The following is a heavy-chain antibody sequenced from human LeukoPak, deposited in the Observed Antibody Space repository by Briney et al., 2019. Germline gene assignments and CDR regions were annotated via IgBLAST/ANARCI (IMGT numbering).Heavy chain of an antibody. D-gene: IGHD3-16*01. J-gene: IGHJ4*02. V-gene: IGHV4-59*01. CDR1: GGSISSYY. CDR2: IYYSGST. CDR3: ATNYDYVWGSFGY. Sequence: SETLSLTCTVSGGSISSYYWSWIQQPPGKGLEWIGYIYYSGSTNYNPSLKSRVTISVDTSKNQFSLKLSSVTAADTAVYYCATNYDYVWGSFGYWGQGTLVTVSS.